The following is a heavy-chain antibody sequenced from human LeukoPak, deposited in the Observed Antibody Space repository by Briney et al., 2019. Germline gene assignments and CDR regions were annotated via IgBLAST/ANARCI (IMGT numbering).Heavy chain of an antibody. CDR1: GFTFSGYS. CDR2: VSTTGYYI. Sequence: GGSLRLSCAASGFTFSGYSMNWVRQAPGKGLEWVSSVSTTGYYIYYADPVKGRFSISRDNAKNSLYLQMNSLRAEDTAVYYCARGGDCGTTSCYYFDFWGQGTRVTVSS. J-gene: IGHJ4*02. V-gene: IGHV3-21*01. D-gene: IGHD2-2*01. CDR3: ARGGDCGTTSCYYFDF.